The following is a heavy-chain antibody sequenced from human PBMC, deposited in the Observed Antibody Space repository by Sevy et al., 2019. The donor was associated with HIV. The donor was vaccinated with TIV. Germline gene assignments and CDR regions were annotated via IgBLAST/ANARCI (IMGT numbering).Heavy chain of an antibody. D-gene: IGHD3-10*01. J-gene: IGHJ5*02. Sequence: GGSLRLSCAASGFTVSSNYMSRVRQAPGKGLEWVSVIYSGGSTYYADSVKGRFTISRDNSKNTLYLQMNSLRAEDTAVYYCAAMVRGVIGPWGQGTLVTVSS. CDR3: AAMVRGVIGP. V-gene: IGHV3-53*01. CDR2: IYSGGST. CDR1: GFTVSSNY.